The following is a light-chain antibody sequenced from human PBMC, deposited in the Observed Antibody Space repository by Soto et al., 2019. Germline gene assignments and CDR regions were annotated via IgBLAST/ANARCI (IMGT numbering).Light chain of an antibody. Sequence: AIQMTQSPSSLSASVGDRVTITCRVSQGIRNDLGWYQQKPGKAPNLLIYGASSLQSGVPPRFSGSGSGTDFTLTISSLQPEDFATYYCLQDYNYPRTFGQGTKVDIK. J-gene: IGKJ1*01. V-gene: IGKV1-6*01. CDR1: QGIRND. CDR2: GAS. CDR3: LQDYNYPRT.